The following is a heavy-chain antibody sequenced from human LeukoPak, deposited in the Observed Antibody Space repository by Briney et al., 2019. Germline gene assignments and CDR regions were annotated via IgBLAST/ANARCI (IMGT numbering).Heavy chain of an antibody. J-gene: IGHJ6*02. D-gene: IGHD3-3*01. V-gene: IGHV4-59*01. Sequence: SETPSLTCTVSGDSISSYYWSWIRQPPGKGLEWIGYIYYSGSTHYIPSLKSRVTISLDTPKNQFSLKVTSVTAADTAVYYCARDRDFWSGSYYYGMDVWGQGTTVTVSS. CDR3: ARDRDFWSGSYYYGMDV. CDR2: IYYSGST. CDR1: GDSISSYY.